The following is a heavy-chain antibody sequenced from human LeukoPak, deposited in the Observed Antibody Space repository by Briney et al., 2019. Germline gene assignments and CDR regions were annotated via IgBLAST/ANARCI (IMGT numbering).Heavy chain of an antibody. V-gene: IGHV3-53*01. Sequence: GGSLRLSCAASGFTVSSNNMSWVRQAPGKEPEWVSLIHSDASTYYADSVKGRCTISCDNSKNTLYLQMSRPRAEDAAVYYCAGDGSSRSLQYWGQGSLVTVSS. CDR2: IHSDAST. CDR3: AGDGSSRSLQY. J-gene: IGHJ1*01. CDR1: GFTVSSNN.